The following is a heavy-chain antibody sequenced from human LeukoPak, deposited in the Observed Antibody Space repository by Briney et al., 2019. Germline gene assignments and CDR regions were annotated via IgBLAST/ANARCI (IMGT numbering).Heavy chain of an antibody. CDR1: GFTFSSSA. CDR2: ISSNGVST. CDR3: AKDRYSSGWYSDFDY. Sequence: GGSLRLSCAASGFTFSSSAMHWVRQAPGKGLEYVSAISSNGVSTHYANSVKGRFTISRDNSKNTVYLQMNSLRAEDTAVYYCAKDRYSSGWYSDFDYWGQGTLVTVSS. V-gene: IGHV3-64*01. D-gene: IGHD6-19*01. J-gene: IGHJ4*02.